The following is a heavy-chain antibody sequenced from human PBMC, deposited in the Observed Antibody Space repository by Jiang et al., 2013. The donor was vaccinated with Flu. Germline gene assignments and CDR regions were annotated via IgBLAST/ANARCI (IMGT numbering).Heavy chain of an antibody. J-gene: IGHJ4*02. Sequence: GSGLVKPSETLSLTCTVSGASVTRYYWSWIRQSPENGLEWLAYFYYSGKRDYNPSLKSRASISVDTSKNQFSLTLNSVTAADTAVYYCARDYGGNSGRFDYWGQGTAVTVSS. CDR3: ARDYGGNSGRFDY. V-gene: IGHV4-59*02. CDR1: GASVTRYY. D-gene: IGHD4-23*01. CDR2: FYYSGKR.